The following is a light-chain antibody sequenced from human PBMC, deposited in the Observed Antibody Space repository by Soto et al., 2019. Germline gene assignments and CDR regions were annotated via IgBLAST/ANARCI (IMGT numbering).Light chain of an antibody. V-gene: IGKV1-5*02. J-gene: IGKJ1*01. Sequence: DIPVTPAPSTLSASVGDIVTIICRASQSISTWLAWYQLKPGKAPKLLIYDASTLEGGVPSRFSGIGSGTEFTLTISGQQAEDFATYYWQHSWTLGQGTKVDIK. CDR1: QSISTW. CDR3: QHSWT. CDR2: DAS.